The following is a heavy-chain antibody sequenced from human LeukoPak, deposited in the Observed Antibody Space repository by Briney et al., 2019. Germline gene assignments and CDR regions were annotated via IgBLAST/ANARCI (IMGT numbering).Heavy chain of an antibody. V-gene: IGHV1-8*01. Sequence: ASVKVSCKASGYTFISFDINWVRQATGQRLEWMGWMNPNSGNTGYAQKFQGRVTMTRNTSISTAYMELSSLRSDDTAVYYCARGPRDGSGSSYFQHWGQGTLVTVSS. D-gene: IGHD3-10*01. CDR3: ARGPRDGSGSSYFQH. J-gene: IGHJ1*01. CDR2: MNPNSGNT. CDR1: GYTFISFD.